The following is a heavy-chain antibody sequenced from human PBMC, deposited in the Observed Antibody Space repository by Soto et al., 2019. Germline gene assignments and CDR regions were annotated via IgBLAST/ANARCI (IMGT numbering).Heavy chain of an antibody. V-gene: IGHV3-33*01. J-gene: IGHJ4*02. D-gene: IGHD6-19*01. CDR1: GFTFSTYD. CDR2: IWYDGTKK. CDR3: ARAHSSVWASVDY. Sequence: QVQLVESGGGVVQPGRSLRLSCAASGFTFSTYDMHWVRQAPGKGLEWVAVIWYDGTKKYYAASVKGRFSISRDNFENILYLQMNSLRAEDTAVYYCARAHSSVWASVDYWGQGALVTVSS.